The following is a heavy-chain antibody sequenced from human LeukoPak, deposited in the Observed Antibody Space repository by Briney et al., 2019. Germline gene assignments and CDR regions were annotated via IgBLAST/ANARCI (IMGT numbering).Heavy chain of an antibody. CDR1: GGSISSYY. CDR2: LSKSGNT. D-gene: IGHD3-9*01. J-gene: IGHJ3*02. Sequence: SETLSLTCTVSGGSISSYYWSWTRLPPGKGLEWIGYLSKSGNTNYSPSLKSRVTIFGDTSKNQFFLKLSSVTAADTAVYYCARARYVNSFYAFDIWGQGTLVTVSS. CDR3: ARARYVNSFYAFDI. V-gene: IGHV4-59*01.